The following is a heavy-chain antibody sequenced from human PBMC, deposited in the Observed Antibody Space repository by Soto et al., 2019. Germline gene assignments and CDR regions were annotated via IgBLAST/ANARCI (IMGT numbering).Heavy chain of an antibody. J-gene: IGHJ1*01. Sequence: QVQLVQSGAEVKEPGASVKVSCTASGYTFTSLAIHWVRQAPGQSLEWRGRINAGSGNTRYSKKFQFRVAISRDTSASTAYMELSSLTSEDTGVYFCARAASIAASGIFFQSWGQGTPVNVSS. V-gene: IGHV1-3*01. CDR2: INAGSGNT. CDR3: ARAASIAASGIFFQS. CDR1: GYTFTSLA. D-gene: IGHD3-3*02.